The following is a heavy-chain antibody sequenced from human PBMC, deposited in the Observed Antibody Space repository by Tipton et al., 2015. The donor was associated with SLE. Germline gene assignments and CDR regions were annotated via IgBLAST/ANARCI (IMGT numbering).Heavy chain of an antibody. CDR3: ARGQSTGWEDYCDY. J-gene: IGHJ4*02. D-gene: IGHD6-19*01. Sequence: TLSLPCAVYGGSFSGYFWTWIRQSPGKGLEWIGDIYHTGSSNYNPSLASRLIISIDTSKNQFSLKLDSVTAADTAVYYCARGQSTGWEDYCDYWGQGTPVTVSS. V-gene: IGHV4-34*01. CDR2: IYHTGSS. CDR1: GGSFSGYF.